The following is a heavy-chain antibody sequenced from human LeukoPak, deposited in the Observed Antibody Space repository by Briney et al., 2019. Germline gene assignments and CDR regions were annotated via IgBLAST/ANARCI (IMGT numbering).Heavy chain of an antibody. CDR2: ISSRGTSI. CDR1: GFTFSSYE. D-gene: IGHD6-19*01. CDR3: ATLRWGSGRYAGDY. V-gene: IGHV3-48*03. Sequence: GGSLRLSCAASGFTFSSYEMNWVRQAPGKGLEWISYISSRGTSIYYADSVKGRFSISRDNANNSLTLQMNSLRVDDTAVYYCATLRWGSGRYAGDYWGQGILVTVSS. J-gene: IGHJ4*02.